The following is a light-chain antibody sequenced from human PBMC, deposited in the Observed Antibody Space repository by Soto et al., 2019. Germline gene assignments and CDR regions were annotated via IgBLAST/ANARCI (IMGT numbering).Light chain of an antibody. Sequence: DIQMTQSPSSLSASVGDRVTITCRASQSISSYLNWYQQKPWKAPMLLIYAASSLRSGVPSRFSGSGSGTDCTLTISSLQPVVFSTCCGQQSYSTPLPVGQGTRLESK. CDR2: AAS. CDR1: QSISSY. V-gene: IGKV1-39*01. CDR3: QQSYSTPLP. J-gene: IGKJ5*01.